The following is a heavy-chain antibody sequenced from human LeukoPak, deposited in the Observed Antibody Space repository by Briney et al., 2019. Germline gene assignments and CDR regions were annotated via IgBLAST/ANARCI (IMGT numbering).Heavy chain of an antibody. Sequence: GGSPRLSCAASGFTFSSYWMSWVRQAPGKGLEWVANIKQDGSEKYYVDSVKDRFTISRDNAKNSLYLQMNSLRAEDTAVYYCAREETIAAAGIDYWGQGTLVTVSS. J-gene: IGHJ4*02. CDR3: AREETIAAAGIDY. D-gene: IGHD6-13*01. V-gene: IGHV3-7*01. CDR1: GFTFSSYW. CDR2: IKQDGSEK.